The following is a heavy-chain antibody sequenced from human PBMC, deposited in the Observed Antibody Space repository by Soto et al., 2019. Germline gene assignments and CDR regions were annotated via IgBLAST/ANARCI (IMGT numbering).Heavy chain of an antibody. J-gene: IGHJ4*02. CDR2: ISFDGSIK. CDR3: ARGPSRDEFDF. Sequence: QVQLVESGGGVVQPGRSLRLSCAASGFTFSTYGMHWVRQAPGKGLEWVAVISFDGSIKYYADSVKGRFTISRANSKNTLYLQMNSLRTEDTALYYCARGPSRDEFDFWGQGTLVTVSS. V-gene: IGHV3-30*03. CDR1: GFTFSTYG.